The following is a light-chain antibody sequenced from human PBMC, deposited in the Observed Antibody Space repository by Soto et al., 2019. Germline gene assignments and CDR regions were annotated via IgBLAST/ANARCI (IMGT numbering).Light chain of an antibody. CDR1: QSVSSSY. Sequence: EIVLTQSPGTLSVSPGERATLSCRASQSVSSSYLAWYQQKPGQAPRLLIYGASRRATGIPDRFSGSGSGTEFTLTISRPEPEDFAVYYCQQYGSSLLTFGGGTKVEIK. V-gene: IGKV3-20*01. CDR2: GAS. J-gene: IGKJ4*01. CDR3: QQYGSSLLT.